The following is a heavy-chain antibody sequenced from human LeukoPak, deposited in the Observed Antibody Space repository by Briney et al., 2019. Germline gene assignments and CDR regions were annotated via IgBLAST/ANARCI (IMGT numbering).Heavy chain of an antibody. V-gene: IGHV4-61*02. D-gene: IGHD3-22*01. CDR3: ARSDSSGYYYVSYFDY. CDR2: IYTSGST. J-gene: IGHJ4*02. CDR1: GGSISSGSYY. Sequence: SETLSLTCTVSGGSISSGSYYWSWIRQPAGKGLEWIVRIYTSGSTNYNPSLKSRVTISVDTSKNQFSLKLSSVTAADTAVYYCARSDSSGYYYVSYFDYWGQGTLVTVSS.